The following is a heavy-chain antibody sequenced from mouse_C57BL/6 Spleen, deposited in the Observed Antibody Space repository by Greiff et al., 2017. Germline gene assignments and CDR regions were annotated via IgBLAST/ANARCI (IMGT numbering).Heavy chain of an antibody. J-gene: IGHJ4*01. Sequence: QVQLQQSGAELVRPGSSVKLSCKASGYTFTSYWMDWVKQRPGQGLEWIGNIYPSDSETHYNQKFKDKATLTVDKSSSTAYMQLGSLTSEDSAVYYCARGGSYAMDYWGQGTSVTVSS. V-gene: IGHV1-61*01. CDR1: GYTFTSYW. CDR3: ARGGSYAMDY. CDR2: IYPSDSET.